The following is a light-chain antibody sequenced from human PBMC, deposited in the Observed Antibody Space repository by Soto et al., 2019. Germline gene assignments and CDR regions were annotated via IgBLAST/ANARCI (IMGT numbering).Light chain of an antibody. CDR3: QQSSNYFT. CDR1: QGLNSN. J-gene: IGKJ3*01. CDR2: AAS. Sequence: AIQLTQSPSSLSASVGDRVTITCRASQGLNSNLAWYQQKPGKAPKLLMYAASTLQKGVPSRFSGNGSGTDFTLTISSLQPEEFATYYCQQSSNYFTFGPGTKVDI. V-gene: IGKV1D-13*01.